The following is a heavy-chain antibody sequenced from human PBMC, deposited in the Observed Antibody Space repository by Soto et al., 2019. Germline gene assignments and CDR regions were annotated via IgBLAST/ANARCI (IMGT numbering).Heavy chain of an antibody. D-gene: IGHD2-15*01. V-gene: IGHV4-39*01. CDR3: ARLVVAATPGFYYYYYGMDV. J-gene: IGHJ6*02. CDR1: GGSISSSSYY. CDR2: IYYSGST. Sequence: SETLSLTCTVSGGSISSSSYYWGWIRQPPGKGLEWIGGIYYSGSTYYNPSLKSRVTISVDTSKNQFSLKLSSVTAADTAVYYCARLVVAATPGFYYYYYGMDVWGQGTTVTVSS.